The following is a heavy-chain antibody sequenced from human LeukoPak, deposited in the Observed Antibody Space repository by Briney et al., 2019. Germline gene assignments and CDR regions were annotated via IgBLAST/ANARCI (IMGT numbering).Heavy chain of an antibody. Sequence: GGSLRLSCAASGFTFSDYYMSWIRQAPGKGLEWVSYISSSGSTIFYANSVKGRFTISRDNAKSSLYLQMNSLRAGDTAVYYCARYQGCVTMVTPSPLDSWGQGTLVTVSA. CDR2: ISSSGSTI. CDR1: GFTFSDYY. V-gene: IGHV3-11*01. D-gene: IGHD4-23*01. CDR3: ARYQGCVTMVTPSPLDS. J-gene: IGHJ4*02.